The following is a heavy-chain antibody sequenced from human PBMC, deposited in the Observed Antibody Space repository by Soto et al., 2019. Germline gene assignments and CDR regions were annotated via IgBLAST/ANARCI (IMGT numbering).Heavy chain of an antibody. CDR2: IIPIFGTA. V-gene: IGHV1-69*13. CDR3: AKDNPYYDILTGYPFGP. Sequence: SVKVSCKASGGTFSSYAISWVRQAPGQGLEWMGGIIPIFGTANYAQKFQGRVTITADESTSTAYMELSSLRSEDTAVYYCAKDNPYYDILTGYPFGPWGQGTLVTVSS. D-gene: IGHD3-9*01. CDR1: GGTFSSYA. J-gene: IGHJ5*02.